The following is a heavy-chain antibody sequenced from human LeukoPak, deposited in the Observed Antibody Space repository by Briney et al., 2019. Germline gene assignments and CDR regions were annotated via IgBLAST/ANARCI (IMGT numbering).Heavy chain of an antibody. J-gene: IGHJ5*02. CDR2: IYYSGST. CDR3: ARAGVEYSYGSFYTWFAP. Sequence: SETLSLTCTVSGGSISSGSYYWSWIRQPAGKGLEWIGYIYYSGSTNCNPSLRSPVTISVAPSKNQFSLKLSSVTAAVTAVNYCARAGVEYSYGSFYTWFAPWGQGTLVTVSS. D-gene: IGHD5-18*01. CDR1: GGSISSGSYY. V-gene: IGHV4-61*01.